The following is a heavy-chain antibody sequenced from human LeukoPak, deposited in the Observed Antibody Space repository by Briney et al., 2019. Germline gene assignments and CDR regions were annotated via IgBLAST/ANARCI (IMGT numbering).Heavy chain of an antibody. CDR2: IYYSGST. CDR3: AKYIVGDNWYFDL. D-gene: IGHD3-16*01. J-gene: IGHJ2*01. Sequence: SETLSLTCTVSGGSISSYYWSWIRQPPGKGLEWIGYIYYSGSTNYNPSLKSRVTISVDTSKNQFSLKLSSVTAADTAVYYCAKYIVGDNWYFDLWGRGTLVTVSS. V-gene: IGHV4-59*01. CDR1: GGSISSYY.